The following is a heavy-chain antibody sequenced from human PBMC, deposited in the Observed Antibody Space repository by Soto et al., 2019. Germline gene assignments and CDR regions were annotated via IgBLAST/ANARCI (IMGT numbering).Heavy chain of an antibody. CDR1: GFPFSSNW. Sequence: EVQLVESGGGLVQPGGSLRLSCEASGFPFSSNWMHWFRQAPGKGLVGVSRINSDGSSTSYADSLKGRFTISRDNAKNTLYLQMNSLRAEDTAVYYCVRTSLVVAAATREDYWGQGTLVTVSS. J-gene: IGHJ4*02. CDR2: INSDGSST. V-gene: IGHV3-74*01. CDR3: VRTSLVVAAATREDY. D-gene: IGHD2-15*01.